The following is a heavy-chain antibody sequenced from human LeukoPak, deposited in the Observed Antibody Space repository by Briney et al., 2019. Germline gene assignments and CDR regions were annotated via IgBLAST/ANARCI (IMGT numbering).Heavy chain of an antibody. J-gene: IGHJ4*02. CDR1: GGTFSSYA. V-gene: IGHV1-69*04. Sequence: GASVKVSCKASGGTFSSYAISWVRQAPGQGLEWMGRIIPILGIANYAQKFQGRVTITADKSTSTAYMELSSLRSEDTAVYYCASIPGPLGSFDYWGQGTLVTVSS. CDR3: ASIPGPLGSFDY. CDR2: IIPILGIA. D-gene: IGHD2-2*02.